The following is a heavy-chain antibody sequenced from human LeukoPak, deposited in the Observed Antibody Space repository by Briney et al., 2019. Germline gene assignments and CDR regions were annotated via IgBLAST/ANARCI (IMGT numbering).Heavy chain of an antibody. CDR3: ASYPEGYCSGGSCYSGAY. V-gene: IGHV3-23*01. D-gene: IGHD2-15*01. CDR2: ISGSGGST. CDR1: GFTFSNAW. J-gene: IGHJ4*02. Sequence: GGSLRLSCAASGFTFSNAWMSWVRQAPGKGLEWVSAISGSGGSTYYADSVKGRFTISRDNSKNTLYLQMNSLRAEDTAVYYCASYPEGYCSGGSCYSGAYWGQGTLVTVSS.